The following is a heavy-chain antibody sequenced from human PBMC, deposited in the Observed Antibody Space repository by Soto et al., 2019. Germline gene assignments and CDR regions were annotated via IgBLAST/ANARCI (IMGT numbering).Heavy chain of an antibody. Sequence: GASVKVSCKASGYTFTSYYMHWVRQAPGQGLEWMGIINPSGGSTSYAQKFQGRVTMTRDTSTSTVYMELSSLRSEDTAVYYCARAHKTKYCSGGSCYSTPRFDYWGQGTLVTVSS. CDR2: INPSGGST. D-gene: IGHD2-15*01. CDR3: ARAHKTKYCSGGSCYSTPRFDY. J-gene: IGHJ4*02. CDR1: GYTFTSYY. V-gene: IGHV1-46*03.